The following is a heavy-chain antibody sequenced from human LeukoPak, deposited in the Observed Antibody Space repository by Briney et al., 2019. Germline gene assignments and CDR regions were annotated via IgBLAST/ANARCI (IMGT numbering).Heavy chain of an antibody. Sequence: EASVKVSCKASGYTFTSYDINWVRQATGQGLEWMGWMNPNSGNTGYAQKFQGRVTITRNTSISTAYMELSSLRSEDTAVYYCARRGPSSTYCSSTSCYVFPNSNWFDPWGQGTLVTVSS. V-gene: IGHV1-8*03. D-gene: IGHD2-2*01. CDR1: GYTFTSYD. CDR2: MNPNSGNT. CDR3: ARRGPSSTYCSSTSCYVFPNSNWFDP. J-gene: IGHJ5*02.